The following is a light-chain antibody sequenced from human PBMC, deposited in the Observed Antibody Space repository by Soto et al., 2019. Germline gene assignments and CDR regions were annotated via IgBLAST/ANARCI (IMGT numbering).Light chain of an antibody. V-gene: IGKV3-15*01. Sequence: EIVMTQSPATLSVSPGERATLSCRASQSVSSNFAWYQQKPGQTPTLLIYVASTRATGIPARFSGSGSGTEFTLTISSLQSEDLVVYYCQQYNVWPLTFGGGTKVEFK. CDR1: QSVSSN. CDR2: VAS. CDR3: QQYNVWPLT. J-gene: IGKJ4*01.